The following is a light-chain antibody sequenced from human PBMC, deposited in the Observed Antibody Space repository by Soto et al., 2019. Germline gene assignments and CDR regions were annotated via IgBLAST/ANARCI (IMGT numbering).Light chain of an antibody. CDR1: QGISSY. V-gene: IGKV1-8*01. CDR2: AAS. Sequence: AIRMTQSPSSFSASTGDRVTITCRASQGISSYLAWYQQKPGKAPKLPIYAASTLQSGVPSRFSGSGSGTDFTLTISCLQSEDFATYYCQQYYSYPRTLGQGTKVEIK. J-gene: IGKJ1*01. CDR3: QQYYSYPRT.